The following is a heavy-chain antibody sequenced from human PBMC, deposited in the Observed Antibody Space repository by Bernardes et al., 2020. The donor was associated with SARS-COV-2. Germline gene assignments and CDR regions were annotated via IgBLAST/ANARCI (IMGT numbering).Heavy chain of an antibody. CDR3: ARTRTTISTTGIPVDY. J-gene: IGHJ4*02. CDR1: GYTFTGYF. CDR2: TNPNTGGT. Sequence: ASVKVSCKASGYTFTGYFIHWVRQAPGQSLEWMGWTNPNTGGTNYVQKFQGRVTMTRDTSITTAYMELSRLGSDDTAIYYCARTRTTISTTGIPVDYWGQGTLVTVSS. V-gene: IGHV1-2*02. D-gene: IGHD2-21*02.